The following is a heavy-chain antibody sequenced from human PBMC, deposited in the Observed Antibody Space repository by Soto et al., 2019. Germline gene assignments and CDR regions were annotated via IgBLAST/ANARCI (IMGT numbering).Heavy chain of an antibody. V-gene: IGHV1-18*04. CDR3: ARDPDIVVVPAAILGETEDGYYYYYYGMDV. D-gene: IGHD2-2*02. CDR1: GYTFTSYG. J-gene: IGHJ6*02. CDR2: ISAYNGNT. Sequence: GASVKVSCKASGYTFTSYGISWVRQAPGQGLEWMGWISAYNGNTNYAQKLQGRVTMTTDTSTSTAYMELRSLRSDDTAVYYCARDPDIVVVPAAILGETEDGYYYYYYGMDVWGQGTTVTVSS.